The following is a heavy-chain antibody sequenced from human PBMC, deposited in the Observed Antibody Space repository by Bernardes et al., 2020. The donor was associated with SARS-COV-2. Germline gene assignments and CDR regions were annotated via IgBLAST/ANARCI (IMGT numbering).Heavy chain of an antibody. Sequence: GSLRLSCAASGFTFSSYAMHWVRQAPGKGLEWVAVISYDGSNKYYADSVKGRFTISRDNSKNTLYLQMNSLRAEDTAVYYCARDWGSGSVPPEHDYWGQGTLVTVSS. D-gene: IGHD3-10*01. CDR2: ISYDGSNK. CDR3: ARDWGSGSVPPEHDY. J-gene: IGHJ4*02. V-gene: IGHV3-30-3*01. CDR1: GFTFSSYA.